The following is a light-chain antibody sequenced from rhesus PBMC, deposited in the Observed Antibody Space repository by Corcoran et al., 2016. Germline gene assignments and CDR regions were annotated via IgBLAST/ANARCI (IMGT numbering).Light chain of an antibody. CDR2: EAS. CDR3: QHYYSTPFT. CDR1: QGITND. J-gene: IGKJ3*01. V-gene: IGKV1-25*01. Sequence: DIQMTQSPSSLSASVGDRVTITCRASQGITNDLAWYQQKPGETPKLLIYEASSLQSGIPSRFSGSGSGTDCTLTISSLQSEDFASYYCQHYYSTPFTFGPGTKLDIK.